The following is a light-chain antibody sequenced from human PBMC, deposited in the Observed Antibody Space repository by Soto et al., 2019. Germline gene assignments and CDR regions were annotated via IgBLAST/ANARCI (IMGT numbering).Light chain of an antibody. CDR1: SSNIGNNA. J-gene: IGLJ1*01. CDR2: YDD. Sequence: QAVVTQPPSVSEAPRQRVTISCSGSSSNIGNNAVNWYQQLPGKAPKLLIYYDDLLPSGVSDRFSGSKSGTSASLAISGLQLEDEADYYCAAWYDSLNGYVFGTGTKLTVL. V-gene: IGLV1-36*01. CDR3: AAWYDSLNGYV.